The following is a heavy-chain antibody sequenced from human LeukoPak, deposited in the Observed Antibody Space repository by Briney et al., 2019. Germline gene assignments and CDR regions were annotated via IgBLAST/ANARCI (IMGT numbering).Heavy chain of an antibody. Sequence: PSETLCLTCTVSGFSISSRNYDWGRNRQPPGKGLEWSGSLFHSGTTYSDPSLKSRVTISVDTSKNQFSLKLSSVTAADTAVYYCVRWSSNALIQYFDYWGQGSLVTVSS. J-gene: IGHJ4*02. CDR1: GFSISSRNYD. D-gene: IGHD6-13*01. V-gene: IGHV4-39*01. CDR3: VRWSSNALIQYFDY. CDR2: LFHSGTT.